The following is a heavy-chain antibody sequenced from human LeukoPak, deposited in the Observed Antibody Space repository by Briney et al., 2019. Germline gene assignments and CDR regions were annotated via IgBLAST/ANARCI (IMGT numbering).Heavy chain of an antibody. CDR1: GFTFNIFG. CDR3: AKVNNYDGY. Sequence: PGRSLRLSCAASGFTFNIFGIHWVREAPGKGLEWVAAISPDGNKEYYTESVKGRFTVSRDNSKNMIYLQMNSLRGEDSAVYYCAKVNNYDGYWGQGTLVTVSS. V-gene: IGHV3-30*18. CDR2: ISPDGNKE. J-gene: IGHJ4*02. D-gene: IGHD3-22*01.